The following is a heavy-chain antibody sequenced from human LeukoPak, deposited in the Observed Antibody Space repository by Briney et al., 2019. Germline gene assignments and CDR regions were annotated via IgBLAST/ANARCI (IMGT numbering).Heavy chain of an antibody. CDR1: GFTFSNYG. J-gene: IGHJ6*03. D-gene: IGHD6-19*01. V-gene: IGHV3-30*02. Sequence: GGSLRLSCAASGFTFSNYGMHWVRQAPGKGLEWVAFTRYDGSNKYYADSVKGRFTISRDNAKNTLYLQMNSLGAEDTAVYYCARERKSVAGGYYMDVWGKGTTVTVSS. CDR3: ARERKSVAGGYYMDV. CDR2: TRYDGSNK.